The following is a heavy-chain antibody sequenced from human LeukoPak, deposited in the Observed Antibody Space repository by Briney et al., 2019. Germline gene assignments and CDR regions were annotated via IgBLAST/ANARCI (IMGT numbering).Heavy chain of an antibody. J-gene: IGHJ6*02. Sequence: PSETLSLTCTVSGGSISNYYWSWIRQPAAKGLEWIGRIYAGRNTDHNPSLKSRVTMSLDSSQNQFSLRLTSVTAADTAVYYCARDQILTGYYRYYYYYGMDVWGQGTTVTVSS. CDR1: GGSISNYY. CDR3: ARDQILTGYYRYYYYYGMDV. D-gene: IGHD3-9*01. V-gene: IGHV4-4*07. CDR2: IYAGRNT.